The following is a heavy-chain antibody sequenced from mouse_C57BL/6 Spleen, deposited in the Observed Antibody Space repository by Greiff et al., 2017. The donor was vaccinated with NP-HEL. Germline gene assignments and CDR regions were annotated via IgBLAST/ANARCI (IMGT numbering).Heavy chain of an antibody. Sequence: EVQGVESGGGLVKPGGSLKLSCAASGFTFSCYAMSWVRQTPEKRLEWVATISDGGSYTYYPDNVKGRFTISRDNAKNNLYLQMSHLKSEDTAMYYCARDYYGSKNWYFDVWGTGTTVTVSS. CDR2: ISDGGSYT. D-gene: IGHD1-1*01. CDR3: ARDYYGSKNWYFDV. J-gene: IGHJ1*03. V-gene: IGHV5-4*01. CDR1: GFTFSCYA.